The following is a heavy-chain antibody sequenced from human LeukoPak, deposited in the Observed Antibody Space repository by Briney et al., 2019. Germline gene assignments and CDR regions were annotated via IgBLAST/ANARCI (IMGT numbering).Heavy chain of an antibody. V-gene: IGHV4-4*07. J-gene: IGHJ5*02. CDR2: IYTSGNT. CDR1: GGSISGYY. D-gene: IGHD6-13*01. CDR3: ARDGAGTSGWFDP. Sequence: PSETLSLTCTVSGGSISGYYWSWIRQPAGKGLEWIGRIYTSGNTNYNPSLRSRVTMSLDTSKSQFSLELSSVTAADTAVYYCARDGAGTSGWFDPWGPGNLVTV.